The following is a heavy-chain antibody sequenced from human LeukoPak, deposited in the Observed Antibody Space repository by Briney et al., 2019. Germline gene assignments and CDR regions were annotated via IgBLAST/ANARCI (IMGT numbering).Heavy chain of an antibody. J-gene: IGHJ6*02. D-gene: IGHD6-13*01. Sequence: GASVKVSCKASGYTFTGYYMHWVRQAPGQGLEWMGWINPNSGGTNYAQKFQGWVTMTRDTSISTAYMELSRLRPDDTAVYYCARDVDSSSWSYYYYGMDVWGQGTTVTVSS. CDR3: ARDVDSSSWSYYYYGMDV. CDR1: GYTFTGYY. V-gene: IGHV1-2*04. CDR2: INPNSGGT.